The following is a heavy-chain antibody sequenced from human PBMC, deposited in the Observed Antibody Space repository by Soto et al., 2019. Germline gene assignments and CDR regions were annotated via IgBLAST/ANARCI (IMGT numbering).Heavy chain of an antibody. D-gene: IGHD1-26*01. CDR2: IVVGSGHI. J-gene: IGHJ4*02. Sequence: SVKVSCKASGFTFINSAIQWVRQARGQRLEWMGWIVVGSGHINYAQKFQERLSITRDTSTSTAYMELSSLTLEDTAVYYCAAVGGGGATFHFWAPGTLVTVPS. V-gene: IGHV1-58*02. CDR3: AAVGGGGATFHF. CDR1: GFTFINSA.